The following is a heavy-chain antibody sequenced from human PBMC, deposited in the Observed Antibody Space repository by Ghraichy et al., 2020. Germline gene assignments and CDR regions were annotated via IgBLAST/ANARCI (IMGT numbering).Heavy chain of an antibody. CDR1: GGSISNSYYY. CDR2: IFYSGTT. V-gene: IGHV4-39*07. Sequence: SETLSLTCTVSGGSISNSYYYWGWIRQPPGKGLEWIGNIFYSGTTYYNPSLRGRVAVSVDTSKNQFSLKLSSVIAADTAVYYCASLIAASDHWYFHLWGRGTLVTVSS. CDR3: ASLIAASDHWYFHL. D-gene: IGHD6-6*01. J-gene: IGHJ2*01.